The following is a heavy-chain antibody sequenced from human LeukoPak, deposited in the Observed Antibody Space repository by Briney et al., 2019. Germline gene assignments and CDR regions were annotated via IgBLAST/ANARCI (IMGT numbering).Heavy chain of an antibody. J-gene: IGHJ4*02. Sequence: ASVKVSCKASGYTFTSYDINWVRQATGQGPEWMGWMNPSSGNTGYAPKFQGRVTMTRNTSISTAYMELSGLRSEDTAVYYCVARGASSSSLRPLDFWGQGTLVTVSS. CDR2: MNPSSGNT. V-gene: IGHV1-8*01. D-gene: IGHD6-6*01. CDR3: VARGASSSSLRPLDF. CDR1: GYTFTSYD.